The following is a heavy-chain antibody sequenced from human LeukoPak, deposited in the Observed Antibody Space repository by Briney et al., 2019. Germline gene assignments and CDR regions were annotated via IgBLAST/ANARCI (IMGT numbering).Heavy chain of an antibody. CDR1: GFTFDDYD. CDR3: ARVQQYDKFDY. Sequence: GGSLRLSCEASGFTFDDYDLNWVRQAPGKGLEWVSGISWNGRNTAYAESLKGRFTISRDNAKNSLYLQMNSLRAEDTAFYYCARVQQYDKFDYWGQGTLVTVSS. J-gene: IGHJ4*02. CDR2: ISWNGRNT. D-gene: IGHD3-22*01. V-gene: IGHV3-20*04.